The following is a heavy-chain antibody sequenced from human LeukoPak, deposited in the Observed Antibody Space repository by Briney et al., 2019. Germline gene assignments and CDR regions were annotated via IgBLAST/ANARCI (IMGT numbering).Heavy chain of an antibody. D-gene: IGHD1-20*01. CDR1: GFTFSRFA. CDR2: FSGSGGST. CDR3: AKAGMTRFDY. V-gene: IGHV3-23*01. J-gene: IGHJ4*02. Sequence: GGSLRLSCAASGFTFSRFAMSWVRQAPGKGLEWVSGFSGSGGSTYYADSVKGRFTISRDNSKNTLYLQMNSLRFEDTAVYYCAKAGMTRFDYWGQGIMVTVSS.